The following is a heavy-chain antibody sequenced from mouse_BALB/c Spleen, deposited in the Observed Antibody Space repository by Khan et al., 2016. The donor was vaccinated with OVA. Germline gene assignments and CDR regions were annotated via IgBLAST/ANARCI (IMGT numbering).Heavy chain of an antibody. CDR1: GYTFINYW. Sequence: VQLQQSGAELAKPGASVKMSCKASGYTFINYWILWVKQRPGQGLEWIGYINPSTAYTEYNQNFKDQATLTADKSSRTAYMQLSSLTSEASAVYYGARGGRRWDFDYWGQGTTLTVSS. V-gene: IGHV1-7*01. CDR3: ARGGRRWDFDY. CDR2: INPSTAYT. D-gene: IGHD1-1*01. J-gene: IGHJ2*01.